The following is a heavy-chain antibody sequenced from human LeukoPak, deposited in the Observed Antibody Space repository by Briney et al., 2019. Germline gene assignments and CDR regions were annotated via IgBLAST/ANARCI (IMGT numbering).Heavy chain of an antibody. D-gene: IGHD1-26*01. CDR2: IRYDGSNK. V-gene: IGHV3-30*02. J-gene: IGHJ3*02. Sequence: AGGSLRLSCSASGFTFSSYGMHWVRQAPGEGLEWVAFIRYDGSNKYYADSVKGRFTISRDNSKNTLYLQMNSLRADDTAVYYCAKDWTRGSLPDAFDMWGQGTLVTVSS. CDR1: GFTFSSYG. CDR3: AKDWTRGSLPDAFDM.